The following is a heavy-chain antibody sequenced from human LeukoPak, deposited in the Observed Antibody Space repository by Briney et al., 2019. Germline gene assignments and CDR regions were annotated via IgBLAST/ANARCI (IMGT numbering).Heavy chain of an antibody. J-gene: IGHJ4*02. D-gene: IGHD5-18*01. CDR2: FDPEDGET. Sequence: ASVKVSCKASGYTFIAYYMHWVRQAPGKGLEWMGGFDPEDGETIYAQKFQGRVTMTEDTSTDTAYMELSSLRSEDTAVYYCATDPLDTAMVPGGDYWGQGTLVTVSS. CDR3: ATDPLDTAMVPGGDY. V-gene: IGHV1-24*01. CDR1: GYTFIAYY.